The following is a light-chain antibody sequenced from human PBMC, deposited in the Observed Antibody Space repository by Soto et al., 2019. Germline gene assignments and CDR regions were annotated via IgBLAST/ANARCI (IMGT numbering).Light chain of an antibody. CDR2: GAS. Sequence: EIEMTQSPATLSVSPGERATLSCRASQSVDRNLAWYQQKPGQAPRLLISGASTRATGVPARFSGSGSGTAFTLTISSLQSEDFAVYYCNQYNNWPRTFGQGTKVEIK. J-gene: IGKJ1*01. CDR3: NQYNNWPRT. CDR1: QSVDRN. V-gene: IGKV3-15*01.